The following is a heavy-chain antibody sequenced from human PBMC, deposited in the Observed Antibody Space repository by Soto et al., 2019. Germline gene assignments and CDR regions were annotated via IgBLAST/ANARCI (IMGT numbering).Heavy chain of an antibody. V-gene: IGHV4-30-4*01. CDR3: ARTHYDDRGIDD. Sequence: QVQLQESGPGLVKPSQTLSLTCTVSGGSISNGDSYWSWIRQPPGKGLEWLGFIYYSGGTYYNPSLKSRXXLXIXXSKKQFSLKVSSVTAADTAVYYCARTHYDDRGIDDWGQGTLVTVSS. CDR2: IYYSGGT. J-gene: IGHJ4*02. D-gene: IGHD3-22*01. CDR1: GGSISNGDSY.